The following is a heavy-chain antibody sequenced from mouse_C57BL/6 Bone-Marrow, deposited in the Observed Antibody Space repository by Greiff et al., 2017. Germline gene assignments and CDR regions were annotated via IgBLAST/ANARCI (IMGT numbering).Heavy chain of an antibody. CDR1: GFTFSDSY. D-gene: IGHD1-2*01. J-gene: IGHJ1*03. CDR3: ARGGTAPYFDV. V-gene: IGHV5-16*01. Sequence: DVQLVESEGGFVQPGSSMKLSCTASGFTFSDSYMAWVSQVPEKGLEWVANINYDGSSTYYLDSLKSRSIISRDNAKNILYLQMSSLKSEDTATYSCARGGTAPYFDVWGTGTTVTVSS. CDR2: INYDGSST.